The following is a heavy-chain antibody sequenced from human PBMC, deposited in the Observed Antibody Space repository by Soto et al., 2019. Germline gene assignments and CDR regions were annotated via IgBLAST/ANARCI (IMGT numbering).Heavy chain of an antibody. D-gene: IGHD2-2*02. J-gene: IGHJ4*02. CDR1: GFTFNTYG. Sequence: GGSLRLSCAASGFTFNTYGMHWVRQAPGKGLEWVAVISYDGSEKYYVDSVKGRFTISKDNSKNTLYLQTNSLRPEDTAVYYCAKSPNFYCSSPNCYKYYFDHWGQGTRVTVSS. CDR3: AKSPNFYCSSPNCYKYYFDH. CDR2: ISYDGSEK. V-gene: IGHV3-30*18.